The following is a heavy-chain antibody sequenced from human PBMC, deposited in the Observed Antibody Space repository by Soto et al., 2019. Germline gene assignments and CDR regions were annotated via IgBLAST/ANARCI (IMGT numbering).Heavy chain of an antibody. CDR2: IYYSGST. D-gene: IGHD4-17*01. CDR1: GGSISSSRYY. CDR3: ARDRGTTSFFDY. V-gene: IGHV4-61*01. J-gene: IGHJ4*02. Sequence: SETLSLTCTVSGGSISSSRYYWGWIRQPPGKGLKWIGYIYYSGSTNYNPSLKSRVTISVDTSKNQFSLKLSSVTAADTAVYYCARDRGTTSFFDYWGQGTLVTSPQ.